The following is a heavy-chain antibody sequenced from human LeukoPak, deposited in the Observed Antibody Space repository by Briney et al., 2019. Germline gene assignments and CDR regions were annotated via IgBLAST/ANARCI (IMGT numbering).Heavy chain of an antibody. J-gene: IGHJ4*02. Sequence: ETVALICTVSGGSISSHLWSWIRQPRGKGLEGIGNIYNSGTTNYNPALASRVTISVDTSKNQLSLQLTSVTAADTAVYYCTNATQWLAFDYWGRGTLVTVSS. CDR3: TNATQWLAFDY. CDR2: IYNSGTT. CDR1: GGSISSHL. D-gene: IGHD6-19*01. V-gene: IGHV4-59*11.